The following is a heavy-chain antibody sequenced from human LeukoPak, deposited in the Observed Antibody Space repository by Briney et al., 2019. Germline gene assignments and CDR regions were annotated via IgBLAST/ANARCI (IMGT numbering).Heavy chain of an antibody. Sequence: GGSLRLSCAASGFTVSSNYMSWIRQAPGKGLEWVSYISSSGNTTYHADSVKGRFTISRDNAKNSLYLQMNSLRAEDTAVYYCARGKYGDHPLFDYWGQGTLVTVSS. D-gene: IGHD4-17*01. CDR1: GFTVSSNY. CDR3: ARGKYGDHPLFDY. V-gene: IGHV3-11*04. CDR2: ISSSGNTT. J-gene: IGHJ4*02.